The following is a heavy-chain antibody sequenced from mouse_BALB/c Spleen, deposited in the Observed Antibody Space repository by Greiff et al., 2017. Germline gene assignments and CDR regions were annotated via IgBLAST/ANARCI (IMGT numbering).Heavy chain of an antibody. D-gene: IGHD1-3*01. V-gene: IGHV1-69*02. CDR2: IDPSDSYT. CDR3: ARTKRPFDY. CDR1: GYTFTSYW. Sequence: VQLQQPGAELVKPGASVKLSCKASGYTFTSYWMHWVKQRPGQGLEWIGEIDPSDSYTNYNEKFKGKATLTADTSSSTAYMQLSSLTSEDSAIYYCARTKRPFDYWGQGTTLTVSS. J-gene: IGHJ2*01.